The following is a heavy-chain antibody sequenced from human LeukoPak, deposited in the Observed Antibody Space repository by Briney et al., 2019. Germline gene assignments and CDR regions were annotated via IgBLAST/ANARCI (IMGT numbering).Heavy chain of an antibody. CDR3: ARDHSSGYYPDYFDY. D-gene: IGHD3-22*01. J-gene: IGHJ4*02. CDR1: GRTFSRYT. CDR2: IIPILGIA. V-gene: IGHV1-69*04. Sequence: SVNLSCKSSGRTFSRYTIRGVRQAPAQGLEWMGRIIPILGIANYAQKFQGRVTITADKSTSTAYMELSSLRSEDTAVYYCARDHSSGYYPDYFDYWGQGTLVTVSS.